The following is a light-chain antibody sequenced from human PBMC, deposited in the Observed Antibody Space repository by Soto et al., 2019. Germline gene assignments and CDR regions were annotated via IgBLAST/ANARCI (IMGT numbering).Light chain of an antibody. CDR1: QSISSW. CDR3: QQYNTYST. V-gene: IGKV1-5*03. CDR2: KAS. J-gene: IGKJ1*01. Sequence: DIQMTQSPSTLSASVGDRVTITCRASQSISSWLAWYQQKPGKAPKLLIYKASSLESEVPSRFSGSGSGTEFTLTISSPQPDDFATYYCQQYNTYSTFGQGTKVEIK.